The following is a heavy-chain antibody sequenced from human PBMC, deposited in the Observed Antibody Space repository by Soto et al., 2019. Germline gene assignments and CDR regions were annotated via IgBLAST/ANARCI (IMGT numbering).Heavy chain of an antibody. Sequence: PSETLSLTSTVAGGSVSSGSYYWSWIKQPPGKGLEWIGYIYYSGNTNYNPSLKSRVTISVDTSKNQFSLKLSSVTAADTAVYYCACNYYDFWSGYYSVGYFDYWAQGTPVTVSS. CDR1: GGSVSSGSYY. D-gene: IGHD3-3*01. CDR3: ACNYYDFWSGYYSVGYFDY. J-gene: IGHJ4*02. V-gene: IGHV4-61*01. CDR2: IYYSGNT.